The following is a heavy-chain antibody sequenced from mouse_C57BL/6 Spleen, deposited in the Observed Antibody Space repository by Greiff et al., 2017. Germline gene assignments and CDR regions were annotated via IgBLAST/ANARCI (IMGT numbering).Heavy chain of an antibody. CDR2: ISDGGSYT. J-gene: IGHJ1*03. CDR3: ANYYGSRNWYFDV. V-gene: IGHV5-4*01. Sequence: EVHLVESGGGLVKPGGSLKLSCAASGFTFSSYAMSWVRQTPEKRLEWVATISDGGSYTYYPDNVKGRFTISRDNAKNNLYLQMSHLKSEDTAMYYCANYYGSRNWYFDVWGTGTTVTVSS. CDR1: GFTFSSYA. D-gene: IGHD1-1*01.